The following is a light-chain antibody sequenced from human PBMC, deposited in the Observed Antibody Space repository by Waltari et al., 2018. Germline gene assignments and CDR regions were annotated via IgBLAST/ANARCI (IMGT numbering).Light chain of an antibody. J-gene: IGLJ2*01. CDR1: SSDVGGYNY. Sequence: QSALTQPPSASGSPGKSVPISCTGTSSDVGGYNYVPCYQQNPGQAPKLMIYEVSKRXXXXXXXXSXSKSGNTASXXVSWLQAEDEADYYCSXYAGSNNVVFGGGTKLTVL. CDR3: SXYAGSNNVV. CDR2: EVS. V-gene: IGLV2-8*01.